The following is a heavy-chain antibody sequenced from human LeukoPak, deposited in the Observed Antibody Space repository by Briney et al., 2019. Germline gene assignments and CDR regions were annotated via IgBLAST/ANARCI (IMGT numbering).Heavy chain of an antibody. CDR1: GGTFSSYA. J-gene: IGHJ4*02. CDR3: ARDSGRYSGYDLISTPAY. CDR2: IIPIFGTA. V-gene: IGHV1-69*13. Sequence: SVKVSCKASGGTFSSYAVSWVRQAPGQGLEWMGGIIPIFGTANYAQKFQGRVTITADESTSTAYMELSSLRSEDTAVYYCARDSGRYSGYDLISTPAYWGQGTLVTVSS. D-gene: IGHD5-12*01.